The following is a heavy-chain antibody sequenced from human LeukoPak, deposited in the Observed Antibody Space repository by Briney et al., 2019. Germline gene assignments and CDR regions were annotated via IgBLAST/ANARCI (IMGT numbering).Heavy chain of an antibody. CDR1: GDSVPSISVA. CDR2: TYYRSKWYY. Sequence: PSQTLSLTCAISGDSVPSISVAWNWIRQSPSRGLEWLGRTYYRSKWYYEYAVSVKSRINISPDTSKNQFSLQLTSVTPEDTAVYYCSLARSEYHYGMDVWGQGTTVTVSS. V-gene: IGHV6-1*01. CDR3: SLARSEYHYGMDV. J-gene: IGHJ6*02.